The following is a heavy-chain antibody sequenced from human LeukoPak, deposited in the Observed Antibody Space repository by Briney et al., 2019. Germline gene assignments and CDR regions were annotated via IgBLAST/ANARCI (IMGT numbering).Heavy chain of an antibody. J-gene: IGHJ5*02. Sequence: SETLSLTCTVSGGSISSGGYYWSWIRQHPGKGLEWIGYIYYSGSTYYNPSLKSRVTISVDTSKNQFSLKLSSVTAADTAVYYCARSSRYSSSWYYNWFDPWGQGTLVTVSS. CDR1: GGSISSGGYY. V-gene: IGHV4-31*03. D-gene: IGHD6-13*01. CDR2: IYYSGST. CDR3: ARSSRYSSSWYYNWFDP.